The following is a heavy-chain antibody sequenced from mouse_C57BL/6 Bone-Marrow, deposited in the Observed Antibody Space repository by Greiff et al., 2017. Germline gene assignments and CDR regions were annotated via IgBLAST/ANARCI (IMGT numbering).Heavy chain of an antibody. J-gene: IGHJ4*01. CDR1: GFTFSSYG. Sequence: EVQGVESGGDLVKPGGSLKLSCAASGFTFSSYGMSWVRQTPDKRLEWVATISSGGSYTYYPDSVKGRFTISIDNAKNTPYLQMSSRKSEDTAMYYCARRYGKRMDYWGQGTSVTVSS. CDR2: ISSGGSYT. D-gene: IGHD2-1*01. V-gene: IGHV5-6*01. CDR3: ARRYGKRMDY.